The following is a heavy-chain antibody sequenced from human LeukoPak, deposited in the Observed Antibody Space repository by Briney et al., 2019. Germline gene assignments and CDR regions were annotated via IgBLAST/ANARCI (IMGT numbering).Heavy chain of an antibody. V-gene: IGHV4-59*01. CDR3: ARAISGGYWYYFDY. J-gene: IGHJ4*02. D-gene: IGHD1-26*01. CDR2: IYYSGST. CDR1: GGSISSYY. Sequence: PSETLSLTCTVSGGSISSYYWSWLRQPPGKGLEWIGYIYYSGSTNYNPSLKSRVTISLDTSKNQFSLKLSSVTAADTAIYYCARAISGGYWYYFDYWGQGTLVTVSS.